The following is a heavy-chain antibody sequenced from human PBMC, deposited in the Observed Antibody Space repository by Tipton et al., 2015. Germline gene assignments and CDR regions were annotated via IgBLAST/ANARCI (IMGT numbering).Heavy chain of an antibody. V-gene: IGHV3-43D*04. CDR3: ARDGTFVGATTFDY. Sequence: SLRLSCAASGFTFDDYAMHWVRQTPGKGLEWVSLISWDGFSTYYADSVKGRFTISRDNAKNSLYLHISSLRVEDTAVYYCARDGTFVGATTFDYWGQGTPVTVSS. J-gene: IGHJ4*02. CDR1: GFTFDDYA. D-gene: IGHD1-26*01. CDR2: ISWDGFST.